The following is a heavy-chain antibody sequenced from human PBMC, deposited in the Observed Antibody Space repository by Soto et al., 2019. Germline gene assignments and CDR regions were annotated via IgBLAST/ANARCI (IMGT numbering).Heavy chain of an antibody. CDR3: ARGLQNDFWSGYYGSCAFDI. CDR1: GFTFSDYY. Sequence: LRLSCAASGFTFSDYYMSWIRQAPGKGLEWVSYISSSSSYTNYADSVKGRFTISRDNAKNSLYLQMNSLRAEDTAVYYCARGLQNDFWSGYYGSCAFDIWGQGTMVTVSS. V-gene: IGHV3-11*06. CDR2: ISSSSSYT. D-gene: IGHD3-3*01. J-gene: IGHJ3*02.